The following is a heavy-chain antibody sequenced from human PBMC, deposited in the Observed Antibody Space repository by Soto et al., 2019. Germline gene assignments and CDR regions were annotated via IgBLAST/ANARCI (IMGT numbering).Heavy chain of an antibody. CDR3: ARRREILGSGLTWFDP. CDR2: IYPGDSDT. CDR1: GYSFTNSW. D-gene: IGHD3-3*01. V-gene: IGHV5-51*01. J-gene: IGHJ5*02. Sequence: GESLKISCKGSGYSFTNSWIGWVRQMPGKGLEWMGIIYPGDSDTRYSPSFQGQVTISADKSISTAYLQWSSLKASDTAMYYCARRREILGSGLTWFDPWGQGTLVPSPQ.